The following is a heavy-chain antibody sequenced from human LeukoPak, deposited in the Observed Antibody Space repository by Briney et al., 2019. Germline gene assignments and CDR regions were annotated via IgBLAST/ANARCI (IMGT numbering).Heavy chain of an antibody. V-gene: IGHV1-69*04. CDR3: AREGDLNIYFDY. Sequence: SVKVSCKASGGTFSSYAISWVRQAPGQGLEWMGRIIPILGIANYAQKFQGRVTITADKSTSTAYMELSSLRSEDTAVYYCAREGDLNIYFDYWGQGTLVTVSS. D-gene: IGHD2/OR15-2a*01. CDR1: GGTFSSYA. CDR2: IIPILGIA. J-gene: IGHJ4*02.